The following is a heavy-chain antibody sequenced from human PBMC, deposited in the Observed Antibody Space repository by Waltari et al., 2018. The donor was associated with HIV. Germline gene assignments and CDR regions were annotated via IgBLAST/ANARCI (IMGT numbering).Heavy chain of an antibody. V-gene: IGHV4-30-4*01. CDR3: ARDPRIAAADPYWYFDL. CDR2: IYYSGST. Sequence: QVQLQESGPGLVKPSQTLSLTCTVSGGSISSGDYYWSWIRQPPGKGLEWIGYIYYSGSTDYNPSLKSRVTISVDTSKNQFSLKLSSVTAADTAVYHCARDPRIAAADPYWYFDLWGRGTLVTVSS. D-gene: IGHD6-13*01. J-gene: IGHJ2*01. CDR1: GGSISSGDYY.